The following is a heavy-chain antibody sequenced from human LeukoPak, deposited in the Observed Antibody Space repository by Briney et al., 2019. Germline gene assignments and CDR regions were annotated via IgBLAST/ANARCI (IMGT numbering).Heavy chain of an antibody. V-gene: IGHV3-21*01. CDR3: AVARYSSGWYGDY. CDR1: GFTFSSYS. D-gene: IGHD6-19*01. Sequence: GGSLRLSCAASGFTFSSYSMNWVRQAPGKGLEWVSSISSSSSYIYYADSVQGRFTISRDNAKNSLYLQMNSLRAEDTAVYYCAVARYSSGWYGDYWGQGTLVTVSS. CDR2: ISSSSSYI. J-gene: IGHJ4*02.